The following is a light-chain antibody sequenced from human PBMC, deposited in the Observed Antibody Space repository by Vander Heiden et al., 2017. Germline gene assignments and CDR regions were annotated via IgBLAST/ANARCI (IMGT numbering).Light chain of an antibody. Sequence: QSVLTQPPSASGTPGQRVTIPCSGSSSNIGRNYVYWYQQLPGTAPKPLIDRNNEHFSGVPDRFSGSKSGTSASLAISGLRSEDEAVYYCAVWDDTLRGYVFGTGTKVTVL. J-gene: IGLJ1*01. CDR1: SSNIGRNY. CDR2: RNN. V-gene: IGLV1-47*01. CDR3: AVWDDTLRGYV.